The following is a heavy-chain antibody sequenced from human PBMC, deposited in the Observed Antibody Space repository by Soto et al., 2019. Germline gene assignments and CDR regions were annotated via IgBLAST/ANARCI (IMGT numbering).Heavy chain of an antibody. CDR2: IYPGDSDT. J-gene: IGHJ6*02. V-gene: IGHV5-51*01. Sequence: CKGCGYTFTSYLIGWVRQMPGKGLEWMGIIYPGDSDTKYNPSFQGQVTISADKSITTTYLQWSSLKASDTAIYYCAASIFYYGMDVWGQGTTVTVSS. CDR1: GYTFTSYL. CDR3: AASIFYYGMDV.